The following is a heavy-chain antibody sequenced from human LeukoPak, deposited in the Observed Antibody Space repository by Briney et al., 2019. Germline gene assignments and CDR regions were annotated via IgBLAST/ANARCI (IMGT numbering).Heavy chain of an antibody. V-gene: IGHV3-21*01. Sequence: PGGSLRLSCAASGFTFSSYDMNWVRQAPGKGLEWVSSISSGGSHIYYADSLKGRFTISRDNAKNSLYLQMNSLRVEDTAVYYCARDLLASGDYWGQGTLVTVSS. CDR3: ARDLLASGDY. J-gene: IGHJ4*02. CDR1: GFTFSSYD. D-gene: IGHD1-26*01. CDR2: ISSGGSHI.